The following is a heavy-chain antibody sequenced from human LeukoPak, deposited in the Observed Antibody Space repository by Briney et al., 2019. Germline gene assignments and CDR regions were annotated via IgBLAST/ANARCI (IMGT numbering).Heavy chain of an antibody. J-gene: IGHJ4*02. CDR1: GFTFRSYG. D-gene: IGHD3-9*01. Sequence: GGSLRLSCAASGFTFRSYGMHWVRQAPGKGLEWVAVISYDGTNKYYGDSVKGRFTISRDNSKNTLYLQMNSLRAEDTAVYYCAKDRHVLRYFDWLPFDYWGQGTLVTVSS. V-gene: IGHV3-30*18. CDR3: AKDRHVLRYFDWLPFDY. CDR2: ISYDGTNK.